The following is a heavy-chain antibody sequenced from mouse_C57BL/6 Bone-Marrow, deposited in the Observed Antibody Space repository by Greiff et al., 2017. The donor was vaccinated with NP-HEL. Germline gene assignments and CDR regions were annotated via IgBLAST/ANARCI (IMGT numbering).Heavy chain of an antibody. Sequence: EVQLQQSGPELVKPGASVKISCKASGYSFTGYYMNWVKQSPEKSLEWIGEINPSTGGTTYNQKFKAKATLTVDNSSSTAYMQLKSRTSDDSAVYYCARGYDDIYFDYWGQGTTLTVSS. CDR1: GYSFTGYY. J-gene: IGHJ2*01. V-gene: IGHV1-42*01. D-gene: IGHD2-3*01. CDR3: ARGYDDIYFDY. CDR2: INPSTGGT.